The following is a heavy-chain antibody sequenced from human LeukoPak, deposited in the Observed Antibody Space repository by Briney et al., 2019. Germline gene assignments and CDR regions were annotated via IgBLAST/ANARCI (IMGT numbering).Heavy chain of an antibody. CDR2: IGYDGSNE. J-gene: IGHJ3*02. V-gene: IGHV3-30*18. Sequence: GSLRLLCGAPGFTFRKYCMHWVRQAPGKGLEGVAGIGYDGSNEYYAEFVKGRFTISRDNSKNTLYLQMYSLRAEDTAVYFCAKDQGIAVAGTDDAFDIWGQGTRVTVSS. CDR1: GFTFRKYC. CDR3: AKDQGIAVAGTDDAFDI. D-gene: IGHD6-19*01.